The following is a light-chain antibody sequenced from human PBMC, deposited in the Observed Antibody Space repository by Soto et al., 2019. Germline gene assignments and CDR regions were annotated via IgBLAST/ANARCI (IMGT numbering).Light chain of an antibody. J-gene: IGKJ4*02. CDR2: KAS. CDR1: QSISNW. V-gene: IGKV1-5*03. CDR3: QQHADWSLK. Sequence: DIQMTQSPSTLSASVGDRVTITCRASQSISNWLAWYQQKPGKAPKLLTYKASTLERGLPSRFSGSRSGTEFKLTITSLPPNPFAAYSCQQHADWSLKFGGGTKVDI.